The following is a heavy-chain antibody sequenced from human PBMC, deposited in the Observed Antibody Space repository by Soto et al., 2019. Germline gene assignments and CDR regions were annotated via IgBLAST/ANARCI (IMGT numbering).Heavy chain of an antibody. V-gene: IGHV4-34*01. Sequence: PSETLSLTCAVYGGSVNGYYWNWIRQPPGKGLEWIGEINHTGGTHYNPSLNSRVTMSVDTSKNQFSLRLSSVTAADTAIYYCSNSITVFGLLIPPFDPWGQGTQDTVSS. CDR2: INHTGGT. CDR1: GGSVNGYY. D-gene: IGHD3-3*01. CDR3: SNSITVFGLLIPPFDP. J-gene: IGHJ5*02.